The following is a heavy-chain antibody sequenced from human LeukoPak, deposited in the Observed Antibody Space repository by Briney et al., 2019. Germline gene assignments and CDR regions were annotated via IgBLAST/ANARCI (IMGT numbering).Heavy chain of an antibody. V-gene: IGHV3-15*01. D-gene: IGHD3-16*02. Sequence: GGSLRLSCAASGFTFTNAWMSWVRQAPGKGLEWVGRIRSKTDGGTTDYAAPVKGRLTISRDDSKNTLYLKMNSLKTEDTAVYYCTTEDYDYVWGSYRHDYWGQGTLVTVSS. CDR3: TTEDYDYVWGSYRHDY. CDR2: IRSKTDGGTT. J-gene: IGHJ4*02. CDR1: GFTFTNAW.